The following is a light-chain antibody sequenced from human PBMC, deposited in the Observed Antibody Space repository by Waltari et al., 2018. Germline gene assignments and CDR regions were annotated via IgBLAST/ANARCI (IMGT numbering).Light chain of an antibody. CDR3: QQTYNTPPT. Sequence: DIQMTQSPSSLSAFVGDRVTITCRTSQSVINYLDWYQQKPGKAPKLLISIASILQSGVPSRFSGSGSGTEFTLTISSLQPEDFATYYCQQTYNTPPTFGQGTKVEI. V-gene: IGKV1-39*01. J-gene: IGKJ1*01. CDR1: QSVINY. CDR2: IAS.